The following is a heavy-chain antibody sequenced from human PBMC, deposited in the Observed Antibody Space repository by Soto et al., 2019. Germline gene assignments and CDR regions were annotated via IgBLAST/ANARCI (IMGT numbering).Heavy chain of an antibody. V-gene: IGHV1-18*01. CDR2: INPNSSHT. D-gene: IGHD3-10*01. CDR1: GYTFRNFG. Sequence: ASVKVSCKASGYTFRNFGVGWVRQAPGQGLEWVGWINPNSSHTEYAQKLQGRVTVTADTSTSTAYMEVGSLRSDDTAVYYCARVYNYGSGSYLMPSSCYFDFWGPGTLVTVSS. CDR3: ARVYNYGSGSYLMPSSCYFDF. J-gene: IGHJ4*02.